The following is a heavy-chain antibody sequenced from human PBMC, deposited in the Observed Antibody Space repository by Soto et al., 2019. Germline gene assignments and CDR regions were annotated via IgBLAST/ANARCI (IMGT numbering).Heavy chain of an antibody. J-gene: IGHJ4*02. Sequence: QVQLVQSGAEVKKPGASVKVSCKASGYTFTSYGISWVRQAPGQGLEWMGRISAYSGSTNYAQKLQGRVTMTTDTSTSTAHMELRSLRSDDTAVYYCARSIAAAVDFDYLGQGTLVTVSS. CDR3: ARSIAAAVDFDY. CDR2: ISAYSGST. CDR1: GYTFTSYG. D-gene: IGHD6-13*01. V-gene: IGHV1-18*01.